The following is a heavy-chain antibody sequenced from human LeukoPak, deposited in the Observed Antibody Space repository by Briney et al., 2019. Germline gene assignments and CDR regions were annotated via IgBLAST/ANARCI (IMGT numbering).Heavy chain of an antibody. Sequence: GGSLRLSCAASGFTFSDYYMSWIRQAPGKGLEWVSYISSSGSTIYYADSVKGRFTISRDNAKNSLYLQMNSLRAEDTAVYYCARDPWGVDSSGYWFDPWGQGTLVTVSS. V-gene: IGHV3-11*01. CDR2: ISSSGSTI. D-gene: IGHD3-10*01. CDR1: GFTFSDYY. CDR3: ARDPWGVDSSGYWFDP. J-gene: IGHJ5*02.